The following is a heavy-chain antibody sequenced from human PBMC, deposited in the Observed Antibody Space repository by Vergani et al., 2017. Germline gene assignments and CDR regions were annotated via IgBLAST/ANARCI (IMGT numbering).Heavy chain of an antibody. V-gene: IGHV4-34*01. D-gene: IGHD2-2*02. Sequence: QVQLQESGPGLVKPSETLSLTCTVSGGSISSYYWSWIRQPPGKGLEWIGEINHSGSTNYNPSPNSRVTISVDTSKNQFSLKLSTVTAADTAVYYCARGSGVVVPAAIPWFDPWGQGTLVTVSS. CDR2: INHSGST. CDR1: GGSISSYY. CDR3: ARGSGVVVPAAIPWFDP. J-gene: IGHJ5*02.